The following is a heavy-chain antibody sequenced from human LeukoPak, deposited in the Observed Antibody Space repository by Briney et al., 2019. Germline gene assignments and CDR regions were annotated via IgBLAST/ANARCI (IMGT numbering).Heavy chain of an antibody. CDR1: GDSISRSPYY. CDR3: ARHGRGSPRDYYYYFMDV. J-gene: IGHJ6*03. V-gene: IGHV4-39*01. Sequence: SETLSLTCTVSGDSISRSPYYWGWIRQPPGKGLGWIATIFYSGSTYYNPSHNSRVTISVDTSKNQFSLKLSSVTAADTAVYYCARHGRGSPRDYYYYFMDVWGKGTTVTVSS. CDR2: IFYSGST.